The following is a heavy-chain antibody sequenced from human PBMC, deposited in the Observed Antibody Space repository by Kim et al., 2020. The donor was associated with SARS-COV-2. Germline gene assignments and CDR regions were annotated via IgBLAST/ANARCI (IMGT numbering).Heavy chain of an antibody. V-gene: IGHV1-2*06. CDR2: INPKSGVT. Sequence: ASVKVSCKTSGYTFTGYYLHWVRQAPGQGLEWMGRINPKSGVTNYAQMIQGRVTMTRDTSITTVYMELSRLRSDDTAQYFCVSEDWRAGYDYWWYDSWG. CDR1: GYTFTGYY. CDR3: VSEDWRAGYDYWWYDS. D-gene: IGHD5-12*01. J-gene: IGHJ5*01.